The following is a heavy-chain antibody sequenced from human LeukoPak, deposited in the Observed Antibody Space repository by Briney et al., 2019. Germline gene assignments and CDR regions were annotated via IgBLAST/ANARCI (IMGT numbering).Heavy chain of an antibody. J-gene: IGHJ4*02. D-gene: IGHD3-22*01. Sequence: SETLSLTCTVSGGSISSYYWSWIRQPPGKGLEWIGYIYYSGSTNYNPSLKSRVTISVDTSKNQFSLKLSSVTAADTAVYYCAGERAYDSSGYYYVASGSWGQGTLVTVSS. V-gene: IGHV4-59*12. CDR3: AGERAYDSSGYYYVASGS. CDR1: GGSISSYY. CDR2: IYYSGST.